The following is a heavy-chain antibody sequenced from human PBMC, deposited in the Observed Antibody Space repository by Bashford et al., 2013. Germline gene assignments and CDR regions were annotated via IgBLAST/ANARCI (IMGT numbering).Heavy chain of an antibody. V-gene: IGHV3-23*01. J-gene: IGHJ4*02. Sequence: WSGQAPGKGLEWVSTISGSGGTTHYADSVKGRFTISRDNSKSTLFLQMNNLGAEDTALYYCAKGRVTIPPNFDSWGQGTLVTVSS. CDR3: AKGRVTIPPNFDS. D-gene: IGHD3-3*01. CDR2: ISGSGGTT.